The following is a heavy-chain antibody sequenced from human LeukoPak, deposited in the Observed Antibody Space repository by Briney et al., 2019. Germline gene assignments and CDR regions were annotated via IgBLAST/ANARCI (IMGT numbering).Heavy chain of an antibody. CDR1: GYTFTGYY. D-gene: IGHD3-22*01. J-gene: IGHJ4*02. CDR3: ARAREYYDSSGYYYALYYFGY. Sequence: ASVKVSCKASGYTFTGYYMHWVRQAPGQGLEWMGWINPNSGGTNYAQKFQGRVTMTRDTSISTAYMELSRLRSDDTAVYYCARAREYYDSSGYYYALYYFGYWGQGTLVTVSS. V-gene: IGHV1-2*02. CDR2: INPNSGGT.